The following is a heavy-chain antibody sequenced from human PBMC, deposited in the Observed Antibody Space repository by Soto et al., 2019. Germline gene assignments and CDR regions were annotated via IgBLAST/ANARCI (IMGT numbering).Heavy chain of an antibody. Sequence: PGESLKLSCAASEFTVSNTYMSWVRQAPGKGLEWVSLIHSGGSTYYADSVKGRFTISRDNSKNTLYLQMDSLRAEDTAVYYCARDRDTNSWYYYWGQGTLVTVSS. D-gene: IGHD6-13*01. V-gene: IGHV3-66*01. J-gene: IGHJ4*02. CDR3: ARDRDTNSWYYY. CDR1: EFTVSNTY. CDR2: IHSGGST.